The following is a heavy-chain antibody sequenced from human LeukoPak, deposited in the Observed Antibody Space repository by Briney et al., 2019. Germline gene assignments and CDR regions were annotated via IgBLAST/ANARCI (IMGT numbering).Heavy chain of an antibody. J-gene: IGHJ4*02. CDR2: LNTDGSST. V-gene: IGHV3-74*01. Sequence: GGSLRLSCAASGFTFNTYWMDWVRQAPGKGLVWVSRLNTDGSSTSYADSVKGRFTISRDNAKNTLYLQMKSLRAEDTAVYYCARDRKNYYDSSAYYQLDYWGQGTLVTVSS. CDR3: ARDRKNYYDSSAYYQLDY. D-gene: IGHD3-22*01. CDR1: GFTFNTYW.